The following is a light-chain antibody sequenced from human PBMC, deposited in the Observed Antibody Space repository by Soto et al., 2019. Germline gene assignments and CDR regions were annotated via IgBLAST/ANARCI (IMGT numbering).Light chain of an antibody. V-gene: IGLV2-14*01. CDR3: SSYTSSNTWV. CDR2: EVS. CDR1: SSDVGGYNY. Sequence: QSVLTQPASVSGSPGQSITISCTGTSSDVGGYNYVSWYQQHPGKAPKLIIFEVSNRPSGVSNRFSGSKSGNTASLTISGLQAGDEADYSCSSYTSSNTWVFGGGTKLTVL. J-gene: IGLJ3*02.